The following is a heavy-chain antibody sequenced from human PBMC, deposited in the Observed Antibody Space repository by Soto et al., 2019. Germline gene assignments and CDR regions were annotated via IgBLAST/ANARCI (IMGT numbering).Heavy chain of an antibody. CDR1: GFSFSDYY. V-gene: IGHV3-11*01. CDR2: ISSSGSTI. D-gene: IGHD3-22*01. J-gene: IGHJ4*02. Sequence: GGSLRLSCAASGFSFSDYYMSWIRQAPGKGLEWVSYISSSGSTIYYADSVKGRFTISRDNAKNSLYLQMNSLRAEDTAVYYCAKNPGYYYDSTGYHFDYWGQGTLVTVSS. CDR3: AKNPGYYYDSTGYHFDY.